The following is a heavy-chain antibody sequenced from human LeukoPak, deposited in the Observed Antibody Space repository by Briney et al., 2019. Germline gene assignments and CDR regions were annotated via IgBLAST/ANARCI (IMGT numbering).Heavy chain of an antibody. J-gene: IGHJ4*02. V-gene: IGHV3-48*03. Sequence: QPGGSLRLSCAASGFTFSSYEMNWVRPAPGKGLEWVSYISSSGSTIYVADSLRGRFTISRDNAKNSLYLQMNSLRVEDTAIYYCARDTVNGPFVVSLDYWGQGALVTVSS. CDR2: ISSSGSTI. CDR1: GFTFSSYE. D-gene: IGHD2-8*01. CDR3: ARDTVNGPFVVSLDY.